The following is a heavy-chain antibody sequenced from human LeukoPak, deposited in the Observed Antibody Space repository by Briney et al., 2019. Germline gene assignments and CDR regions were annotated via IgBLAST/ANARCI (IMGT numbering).Heavy chain of an antibody. V-gene: IGHV1-69*02. CDR3: ARNVGATTGEYFQH. CDR2: IIPILGIA. CDR1: GGTFSSYT. J-gene: IGHJ1*01. Sequence: SVKVSCKASGGTFSSYTISWVRQAPGQGLEWMGRIIPILGIANYAQKFQGRVTITADKSTSTAYMELSSLRSEDTAVYYCARNVGATTGEYFQHWGQGTLVTVSP. D-gene: IGHD1-26*01.